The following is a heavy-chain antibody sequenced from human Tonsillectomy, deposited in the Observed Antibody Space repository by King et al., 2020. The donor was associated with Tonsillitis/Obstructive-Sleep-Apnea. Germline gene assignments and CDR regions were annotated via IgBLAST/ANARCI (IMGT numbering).Heavy chain of an antibody. CDR2: ISYDGSNK. D-gene: IGHD6-19*01. J-gene: IGHJ4*02. Sequence: VQLVESGGGVVQPGRSLRLSCAASGFTFSSYAMHWVRQAPGKGLEWVAGISYDGSNKYYADSVKGRFTISRDNSKNTLYLQMNSLRAEDTAVYYCARAPGGWYVAALDYWGQGTLVTVSS. V-gene: IGHV3-30*01. CDR1: GFTFSSYA. CDR3: ARAPGGWYVAALDY.